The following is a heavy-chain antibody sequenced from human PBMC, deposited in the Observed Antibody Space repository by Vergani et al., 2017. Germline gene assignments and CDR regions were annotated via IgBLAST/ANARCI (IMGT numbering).Heavy chain of an antibody. Sequence: QVQLVQSGADVKKPGSSVKVSCKASGGTFSSYAISWVRQAPGQGLEWMGRIIPILGTANYAQKFQGRVTITADESTSTADMELSSLRSEDTAVYYCARGMKVHYYYYMDVWGKGTTVTVSS. J-gene: IGHJ6*03. CDR1: GGTFSSYA. V-gene: IGHV1-69*11. CDR3: ARGMKVHYYYYMDV. CDR2: IIPILGTA.